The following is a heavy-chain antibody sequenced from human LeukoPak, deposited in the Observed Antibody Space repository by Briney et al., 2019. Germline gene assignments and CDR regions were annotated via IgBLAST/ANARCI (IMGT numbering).Heavy chain of an antibody. D-gene: IGHD3-22*01. Sequence: SCKVSGYTLTELSMHWVRQAPGKGLEWVAVIWYDGSNKYYADSVKGRFTISRDNSKNTLYLQMNSLRAEDTAVYYCARDPHYYDSSGPHDYWGQGTLVTVSS. J-gene: IGHJ4*02. CDR3: ARDPHYYDSSGPHDY. CDR1: GYTLTELS. V-gene: IGHV3-33*01. CDR2: IWYDGSNK.